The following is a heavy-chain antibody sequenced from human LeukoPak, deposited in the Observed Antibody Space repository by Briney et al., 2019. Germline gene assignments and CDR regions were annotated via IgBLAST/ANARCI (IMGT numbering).Heavy chain of an antibody. CDR3: AKQRSEVPVAASNY. CDR1: GFTFGDYA. D-gene: IGHD2-2*01. CDR2: ISGSGDST. J-gene: IGHJ4*02. V-gene: IGHV3-23*01. Sequence: GGSLRLSCTASGFTFGDYAMSWVRQAPGKELEWVSGISGSGDSTYYVDSVKGRFTISRDNSKSTLYLHMNSLRAEDTAIYYCAKQRSEVPVAASNYWGQGTLVTVSS.